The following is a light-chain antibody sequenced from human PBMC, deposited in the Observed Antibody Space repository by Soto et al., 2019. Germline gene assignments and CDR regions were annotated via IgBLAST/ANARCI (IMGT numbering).Light chain of an antibody. CDR2: SAS. V-gene: IGKV1-5*03. CDR1: QSIRSW. J-gene: IGKJ4*01. CDR3: QQYSSYPLT. Sequence: DIQMTQSPSTLSASVGDTVTITCRASQSIRSWLAWYQQKPGKAPKFLIYSASSLESGVPSRFSGSGSGTEFTLTITSLQADDFAAYYCQQYSSYPLTFGGGTKVEIK.